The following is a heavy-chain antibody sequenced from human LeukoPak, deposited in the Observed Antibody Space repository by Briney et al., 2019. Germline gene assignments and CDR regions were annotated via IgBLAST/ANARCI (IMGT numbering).Heavy chain of an antibody. CDR3: ARHHYVWGSYEN. Sequence: ASVKVSCKASGYTFTAYYMHWVRQAPGQGLEWMGWINPNSGVTNYAQKFQGRVTMTRDTSISTAYMELSRLTSDDTALYYCARHHYVWGSYENWGQGTLVTVSS. CDR2: INPNSGVT. CDR1: GYTFTAYY. D-gene: IGHD3-16*01. J-gene: IGHJ4*02. V-gene: IGHV1-2*02.